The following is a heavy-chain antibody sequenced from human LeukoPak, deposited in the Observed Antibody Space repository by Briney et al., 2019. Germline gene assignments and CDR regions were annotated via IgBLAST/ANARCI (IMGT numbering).Heavy chain of an antibody. CDR3: ARLSYSNSSGYPDY. J-gene: IGHJ4*02. Sequence: SETLSLTCIVSGGSISSYYWIWIRQPPGKRLEWIGYIYYSGSTNYNPSLKSRVTISVDTSKNQFSLKLSSVTAADTAVYYCARLSYSNSSGYPDYWGQGTLVTVSS. V-gene: IGHV4-59*08. D-gene: IGHD3-22*01. CDR1: GGSISSYY. CDR2: IYYSGST.